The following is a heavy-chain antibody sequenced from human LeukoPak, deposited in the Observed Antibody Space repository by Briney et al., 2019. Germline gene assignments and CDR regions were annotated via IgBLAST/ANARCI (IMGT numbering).Heavy chain of an antibody. D-gene: IGHD6-6*01. Sequence: SETLSLTCTVSGGSISSYYWSWIRQPPGKGLEWIGYIYYSGSTNYNPSLKSRVTKSVDTSKNQFSLKLSSVTAADTAVYYCATVSTAARRSYFDYWGQGTLVTVSS. CDR2: IYYSGST. CDR1: GGSISSYY. J-gene: IGHJ4*02. CDR3: ATVSTAARRSYFDY. V-gene: IGHV4-59*12.